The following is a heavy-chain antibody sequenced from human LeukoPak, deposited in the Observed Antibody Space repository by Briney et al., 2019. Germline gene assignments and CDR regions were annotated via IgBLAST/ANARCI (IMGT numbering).Heavy chain of an antibody. Sequence: SETLSLTCAVYGGSFSGYYWSWIRQPPGKGLEWIGEINHSGSTNYNPSLKSRVTISVDTSKNQFSLKLSSVTAADTAVYYCARRDFWSGYQRKRFDPWGQGTLVTVSS. CDR3: ARRDFWSGYQRKRFDP. D-gene: IGHD3-3*01. CDR1: GGSFSGYY. J-gene: IGHJ5*02. V-gene: IGHV4-34*01. CDR2: INHSGST.